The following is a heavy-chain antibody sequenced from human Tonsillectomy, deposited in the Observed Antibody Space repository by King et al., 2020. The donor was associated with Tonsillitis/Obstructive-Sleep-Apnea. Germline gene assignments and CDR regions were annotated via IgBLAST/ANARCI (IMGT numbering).Heavy chain of an antibody. Sequence: VQLQQWGAGLLKPSETLSLTCVVYGGSFSGYYWSWIRQPPGKGLEWIGEINHSGSTNYNPSLKSRVTISVDTSKNQFSLKLSSVTAADTAVYYCARAEIVVIPAASNYYYYMDVWGKGTTVTVSS. CDR1: GGSFSGYY. J-gene: IGHJ6*03. CDR2: INHSGST. V-gene: IGHV4-34*01. D-gene: IGHD2-2*01. CDR3: ARAEIVVIPAASNYYYYMDV.